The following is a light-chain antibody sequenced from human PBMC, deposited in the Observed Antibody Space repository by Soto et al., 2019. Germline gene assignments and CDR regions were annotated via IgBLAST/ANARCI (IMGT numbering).Light chain of an antibody. V-gene: IGLV1-44*01. CDR2: SNN. Sequence: QSVLTQPPSASGAPGQGVTISCSGSSSNIGSNTVNWYQQLPGTAPKLLIHSNNQRPSGVPARFFGSKSGTSASLAISGLQSEDEADYYCAAWDDSLNGVVFGGGTKVTVL. J-gene: IGLJ2*01. CDR3: AAWDDSLNGVV. CDR1: SSNIGSNT.